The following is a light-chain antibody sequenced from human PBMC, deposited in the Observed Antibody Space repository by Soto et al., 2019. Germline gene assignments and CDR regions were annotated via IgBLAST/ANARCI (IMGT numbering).Light chain of an antibody. CDR3: KSYTGASTYV. CDR2: DVT. V-gene: IGLV2-14*03. Sequence: QSALTQPASVSGSPGQSITISCTGTGSDIGTYNYVSWYQHHPGKAPKFIIYDVTNRPSGVSGRFSGSKSGNTASLTIYGLQAYDEADYSCKSYTGASTYVFGTGTEVTV. CDR1: GSDIGTYNY. J-gene: IGLJ1*01.